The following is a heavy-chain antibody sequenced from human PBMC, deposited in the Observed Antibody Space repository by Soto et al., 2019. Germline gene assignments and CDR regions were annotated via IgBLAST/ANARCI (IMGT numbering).Heavy chain of an antibody. CDR3: AKIYDYGWGAYRPSAH. Sequence: PGGSLRLSCAASGFTFSNYAMTWVRQAPGRGLEWVSSISGTGASTYYPDSVKGRFAISRDNSKNMLYLQMSSLRAEDTALYYCAKIYDYGWGAYRPSAHWGQGTLVTVSS. D-gene: IGHD3-16*02. CDR1: GFTFSNYA. V-gene: IGHV3-23*01. J-gene: IGHJ4*02. CDR2: ISGTGAST.